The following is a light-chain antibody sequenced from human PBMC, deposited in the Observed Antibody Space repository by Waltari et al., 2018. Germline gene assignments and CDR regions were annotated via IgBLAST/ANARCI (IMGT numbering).Light chain of an antibody. CDR3: QQSYSTRPVFA. CDR2: AAS. V-gene: IGKV1-39*01. J-gene: IGKJ3*01. CDR1: QNIGTF. Sequence: DRQMTQSPSSLSASVGDRVTIACRASQNIGTFLNWYQQTPGRAPKRLIYAASTLQSGVPSRFSGTGAGTDFTLTINNLQPEDFATYFCQQSYSTRPVFAFCPGTKLEMK.